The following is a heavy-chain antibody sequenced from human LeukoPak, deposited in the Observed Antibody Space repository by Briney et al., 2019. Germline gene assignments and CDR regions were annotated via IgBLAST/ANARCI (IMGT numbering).Heavy chain of an antibody. V-gene: IGHV3-30*09. CDR2: ISYDGGNK. J-gene: IGHJ6*03. CDR1: GFTFISYA. Sequence: GRSLRLSCAASGFTFISYAMHWVRQAPGKGLEWVAVISYDGGNKYYADSVKGRFAISRDNSKNTLYPQMNSLRAEDTAVYYCARHSVLRYVQWLVNYYMDVWGKGTTVTVSS. CDR3: ARHSVLRYVQWLVNYYMDV. D-gene: IGHD3-3*01.